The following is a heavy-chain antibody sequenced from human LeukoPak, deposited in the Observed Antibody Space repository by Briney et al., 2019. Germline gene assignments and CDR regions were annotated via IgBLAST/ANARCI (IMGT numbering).Heavy chain of an antibody. Sequence: GGSLRLSCAASGFTVSSNYMSWVRQAPGKGLEWVSVIYSGGSTYYADSVKGRFTISRDNSKNTLYLQMNSLRAEDTAVYYCARDRDGYSRFVDYWGQGTLVTVSS. CDR1: GFTVSSNY. V-gene: IGHV3-66*01. CDR2: IYSGGST. D-gene: IGHD5-24*01. CDR3: ARDRDGYSRFVDY. J-gene: IGHJ4*02.